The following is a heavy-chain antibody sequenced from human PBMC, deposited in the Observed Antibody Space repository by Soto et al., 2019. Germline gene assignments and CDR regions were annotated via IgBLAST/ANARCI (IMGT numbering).Heavy chain of an antibody. CDR3: AKKGGRTRSEYYYYYYMYV. Sequence: EVQLVESGGGLVQPGRSLRLSCAASGFTFDDYAMHWVRQAPGKGLEWVSGISWNSGSIGYADSVKGRFTISRDNAKNSLYLHMNSLRAEDTASYYCAKKGGRTRSEYYYYYYMYVWGKGTTVTVSS. V-gene: IGHV3-9*01. D-gene: IGHD2-15*01. CDR1: GFTFDDYA. CDR2: ISWNSGSI. J-gene: IGHJ6*03.